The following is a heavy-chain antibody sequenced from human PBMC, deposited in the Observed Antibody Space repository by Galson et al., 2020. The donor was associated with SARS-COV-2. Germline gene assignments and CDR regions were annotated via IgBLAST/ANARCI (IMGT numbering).Heavy chain of an antibody. Sequence: SETLSLTCAVSGDSLTNDFWWGWVRQPPGKGLEWIGEIYHSGSTNYNPSLKSRVIISQDKSKNQFSLRLTSVNAADTATYYCARWNYGGSGRWFDPWGPGIPVTVSS. D-gene: IGHD2-15*01. CDR1: GDSLTNDFW. J-gene: IGHJ5*02. CDR3: ARWNYGGSGRWFDP. V-gene: IGHV4-4*02. CDR2: IYHSGST.